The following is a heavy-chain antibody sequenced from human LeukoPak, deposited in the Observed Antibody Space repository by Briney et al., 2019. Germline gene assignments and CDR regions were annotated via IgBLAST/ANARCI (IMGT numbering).Heavy chain of an antibody. CDR1: GYTFTGYY. D-gene: IGHD3-10*01. V-gene: IGHV1-2*02. CDR3: ARVSGDGWFGELLFDY. CDR2: IDPNSGGT. Sequence: GASVKVSCKASGYTFTGYYMHWVRQALGQGLEWMGWIDPNSGGTNYAQKFQGRVTMTRDTSISTAYMELSRLRSDDTAVYYCARVSGDGWFGELLFDYWGQGTLVTVSS. J-gene: IGHJ4*02.